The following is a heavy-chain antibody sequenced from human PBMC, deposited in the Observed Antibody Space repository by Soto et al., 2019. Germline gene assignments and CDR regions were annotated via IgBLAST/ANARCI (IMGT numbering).Heavy chain of an antibody. D-gene: IGHD6-13*01. CDR2: ISSSSSYI. CDR1: GFTFSSYS. Sequence: PGGSLRLSCAASGFTFSSYSMNWVRQAPGKGLEWVSSISSSSSYIYYADSVKGRFTISRDNAKNSLYLQMNSLRAEDTAMYCCARHGFEYSSSWYPADYWGQGTLVTVSS. J-gene: IGHJ4*02. V-gene: IGHV3-21*04. CDR3: ARHGFEYSSSWYPADY.